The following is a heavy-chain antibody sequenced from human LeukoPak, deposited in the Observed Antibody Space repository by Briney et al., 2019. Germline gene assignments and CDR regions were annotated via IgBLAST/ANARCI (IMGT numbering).Heavy chain of an antibody. CDR3: ARAGGQLWFPD. CDR2: ISSGGST. Sequence: GGSLRLSCAASGVTVSNNYMSWVRQAPGKGLEWVSVISSGGSTYYADSVKGRFTISRDNSKNTLYLQMNSLRADDTAVYYCARAGGQLWFPDWGQGTLVTVYS. J-gene: IGHJ4*02. D-gene: IGHD5-18*01. V-gene: IGHV3-53*01. CDR1: GVTVSNNY.